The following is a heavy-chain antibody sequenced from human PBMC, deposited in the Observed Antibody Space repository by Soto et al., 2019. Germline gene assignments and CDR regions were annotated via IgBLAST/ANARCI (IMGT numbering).Heavy chain of an antibody. CDR3: ARPGAVTMIVVVITGGAFDI. CDR2: ISGSGGST. D-gene: IGHD3-22*01. V-gene: IGHV3-23*01. J-gene: IGHJ3*02. Sequence: GGSLRLSCAASGFTFISYAMILCRHSPRKWLEWVSAISGSGGSTYYADSVKGRFTISRDNSKNTLYLQMNSLRAEDTAVYYCARPGAVTMIVVVITGGAFDIWGQGTMVTVSS. CDR1: GFTFISYA.